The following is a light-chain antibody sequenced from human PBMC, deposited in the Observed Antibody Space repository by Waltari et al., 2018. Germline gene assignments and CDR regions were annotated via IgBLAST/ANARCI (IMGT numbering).Light chain of an antibody. CDR1: SSDVVGYNY. J-gene: IGLJ2*01. Sequence: QSALTQPPSASGSPGQSVPIPCTGTSSDVVGYNYVAWYQQHPGKAPKVLIYGVSKRPSGVAYRFSGSRSGNTASLTVSGLQAEDEADYYCSSYAGSQTAVFGGGTKLTVL. V-gene: IGLV2-8*01. CDR2: GVS. CDR3: SSYAGSQTAV.